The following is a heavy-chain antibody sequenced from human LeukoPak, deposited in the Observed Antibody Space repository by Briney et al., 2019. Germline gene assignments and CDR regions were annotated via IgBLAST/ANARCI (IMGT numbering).Heavy chain of an antibody. CDR3: AGSYGSGSYSGDY. J-gene: IGHJ4*02. V-gene: IGHV3-23*01. Sequence: GGSLRLSCAASGFTVPDNYMNWVRQSSGKGLEWVSAISGSGGSTYYADSVKGRFTISRDNSKNTLYLQMNSLRAEDTAVYYCAGSYGSGSYSGDYWGQGTLVTVSS. D-gene: IGHD3-10*01. CDR1: GFTVPDNY. CDR2: ISGSGGST.